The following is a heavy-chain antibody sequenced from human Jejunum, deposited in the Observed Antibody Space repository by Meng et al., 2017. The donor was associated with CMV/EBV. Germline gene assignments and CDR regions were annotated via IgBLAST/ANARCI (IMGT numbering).Heavy chain of an antibody. J-gene: IGHJ4*02. CDR2: ISAYNGNI. CDR3: ARVEVGITSGDY. V-gene: IGHV1-18*01. Sequence: QVRLVQSGGGVKKPAASLKVSCKASGYTFTNYGITWVRQAPGQGLEWMGWISAYNGNINYAQTLQGRVTMTTDTSTSTAYMELRSLRSDDTAVYYCARVEVGITSGDYWGQGTLVTVSS. CDR1: GYTFTNYG. D-gene: IGHD1-26*01.